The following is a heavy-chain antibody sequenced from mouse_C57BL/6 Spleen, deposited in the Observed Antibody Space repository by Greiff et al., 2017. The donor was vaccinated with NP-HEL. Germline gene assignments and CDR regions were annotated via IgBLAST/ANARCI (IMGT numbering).Heavy chain of an antibody. D-gene: IGHD1-1*01. CDR1: GYTFTSYG. J-gene: IGHJ2*01. Sequence: QVQLKQSGAELARPGASVKLSCKASGYTFTSYGISWVKQRTGQGLEWIGEIYPRSGNTYYNEKFKGKATLTADKASSTAYMELRSLTSEDSAVYFCARRGEAPYYYGSSYFDYWGQGTTLTVSS. V-gene: IGHV1-81*01. CDR2: IYPRSGNT. CDR3: ARRGEAPYYYGSSYFDY.